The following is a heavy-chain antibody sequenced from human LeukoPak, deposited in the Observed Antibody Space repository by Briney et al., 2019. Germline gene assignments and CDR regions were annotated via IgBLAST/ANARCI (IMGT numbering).Heavy chain of an antibody. CDR3: ARLVAVAEWFDP. D-gene: IGHD6-19*01. Sequence: SETLSLTCTVSVGSISSYYWSWIRQPPRKGLEWIGYIYTSGSTNYNPSLKSRVTISVDTSKNQFSLKLSSVTAADTAVYYCARLVAVAEWFDPWGQGTLVTVS. V-gene: IGHV4-4*09. CDR2: IYTSGST. CDR1: VGSISSYY. J-gene: IGHJ5*02.